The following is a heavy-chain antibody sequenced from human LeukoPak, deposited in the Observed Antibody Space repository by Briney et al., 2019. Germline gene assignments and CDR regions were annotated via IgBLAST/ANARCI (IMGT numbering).Heavy chain of an antibody. D-gene: IGHD2-15*01. CDR3: ARRVDEGVWIDH. J-gene: IGHJ5*02. Sequence: PSETLSLTCTVSGGSINYYYWSWIRQPPGKGLEWIGYIYYSGTTNYNPSLKSRVTISVDTSKNQFSLKLSSVTAADTAMYYCARRVDEGVWIDHWGQGTLVTVSS. CDR2: IYYSGTT. V-gene: IGHV4-59*08. CDR1: GGSINYYY.